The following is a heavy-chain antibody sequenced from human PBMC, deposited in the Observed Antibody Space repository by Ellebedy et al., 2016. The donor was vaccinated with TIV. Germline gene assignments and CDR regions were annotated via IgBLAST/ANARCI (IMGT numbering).Heavy chain of an antibody. CDR1: GFGVSANY. CDR3: ARVDRGLAFAY. Sequence: GGSLRLSCAVSGFGVSANYLSWVRQAPGKGLEWVSIIYSAGPTYHADSVKGRFTISRDISKNMVYLQMNSLRVEDTAVYYCARVDRGLAFAYWGRGTLVTVSS. CDR2: IYSAGPT. D-gene: IGHD3-22*01. V-gene: IGHV3-53*01. J-gene: IGHJ4*02.